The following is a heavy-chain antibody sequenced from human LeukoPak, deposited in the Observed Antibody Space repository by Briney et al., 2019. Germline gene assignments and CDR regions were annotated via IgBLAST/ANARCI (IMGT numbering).Heavy chain of an antibody. CDR2: ISSSSSYI. D-gene: IGHD4-17*01. V-gene: IGHV3-21*01. CDR3: ARGAKTTVTTLLMPYYYYYYMDV. CDR1: GFTFSSYS. Sequence: PGGSLRLSCAASGFTFSSYSMNWVRQAPGKGLEWVSSISSSSSYIYYADSVKGRFTISRDNAKNSLYLQMNSLRAEDTAVYYCARGAKTTVTTLLMPYYYYYYMDVWGKGTTVTVSS. J-gene: IGHJ6*03.